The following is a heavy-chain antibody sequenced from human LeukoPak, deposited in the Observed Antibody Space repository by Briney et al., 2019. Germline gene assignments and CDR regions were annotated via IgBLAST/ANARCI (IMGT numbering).Heavy chain of an antibody. D-gene: IGHD3-3*01. Sequence: GGSLRLSCAASGFTFSDYYMSWIRQAPGKGLEWVSYINSRGTTIYYADSVKGRFTISRDNAKNSLYLQMNSLRAEDTAVYYCARGGFWSAYYFDYWGQGTLVTVSS. CDR3: ARGGFWSAYYFDY. CDR2: INSRGTTI. J-gene: IGHJ4*02. CDR1: GFTFSDYY. V-gene: IGHV3-11*04.